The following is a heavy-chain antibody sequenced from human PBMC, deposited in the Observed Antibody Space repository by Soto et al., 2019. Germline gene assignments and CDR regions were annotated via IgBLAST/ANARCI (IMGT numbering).Heavy chain of an antibody. CDR2: ISAGGDMT. D-gene: IGHD3-10*01. CDR3: ARGDRGGSGSPASYYYSGWDV. CDR1: GFTLSSYA. Sequence: DVQLLESGGNLVQPGGSLTLSCSASGFTLSSYAMSWVRQAPGKGLEWVSSISAGGDMTYNSDSVKGRFTISSDNSNHAVFLQMHNLRIEDTALYYCARGDRGGSGSPASYYYSGWDVWGQGATVTVS. V-gene: IGHV3-23*01. J-gene: IGHJ6*02.